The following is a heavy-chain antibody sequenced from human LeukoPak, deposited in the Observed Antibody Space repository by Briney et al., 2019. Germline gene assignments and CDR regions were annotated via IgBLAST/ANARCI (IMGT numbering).Heavy chain of an antibody. J-gene: IGHJ4*02. CDR3: ARVGGRDAYKLFFFDS. Sequence: PSETLSLTCTLSGDSIGSYYWNWIRQPPGKGLEWIGKIYYSGSTNYNPYLKSRVTISIDTSKNQFSLKLTSVSAADTAVYYCARVGGRDAYKLFFFDSWGQGTLVTVYS. CDR2: IYYSGST. V-gene: IGHV4-59*01. D-gene: IGHD5-24*01. CDR1: GDSIGSYY.